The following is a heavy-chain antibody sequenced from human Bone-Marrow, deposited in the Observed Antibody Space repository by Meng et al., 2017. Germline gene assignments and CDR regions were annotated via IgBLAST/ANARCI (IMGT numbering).Heavy chain of an antibody. CDR2: ISGYNGDT. J-gene: IGHJ4*02. V-gene: IGHV1-18*01. Sequence: ASVKVSCKTSGYSFDIYGVNWVRQAPGQGLEWMGWISGYNGDTKYRESLRGRVTMTTETSTSTAYLELRSLTSDDTAVYYCTRVSGGSFVGAADYWGQGTRVTVSS. CDR3: TRVSGGSFVGAADY. D-gene: IGHD1-26*01. CDR1: GYSFDIYG.